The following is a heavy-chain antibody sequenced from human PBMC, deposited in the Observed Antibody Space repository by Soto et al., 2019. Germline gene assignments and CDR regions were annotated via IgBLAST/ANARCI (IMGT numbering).Heavy chain of an antibody. D-gene: IGHD2-15*01. CDR3: ARVRYCSGGSCYSIKEFDY. CDR2: ISSSSSYI. J-gene: IGHJ4*02. Sequence: EVQLVESGGGLVKPGGSLRLSCAASGFTFSSYSMNWVRQAPGKGLEWVSSISSSSSYIYYADSVKGRFTITRDNAKNSLYLQMNSLRAEDPAVYYCARVRYCSGGSCYSIKEFDYWGQGTLVTVSS. V-gene: IGHV3-21*01. CDR1: GFTFSSYS.